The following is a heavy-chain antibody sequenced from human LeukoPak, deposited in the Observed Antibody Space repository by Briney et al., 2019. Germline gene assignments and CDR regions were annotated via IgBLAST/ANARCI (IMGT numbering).Heavy chain of an antibody. CDR3: ARDFGRFEVNWFDP. D-gene: IGHD3-9*01. CDR1: GGSISRYY. V-gene: IGHV4-59*12. J-gene: IGHJ5*02. Sequence: TSETLSLTCTVSGGSISRYYWSWIRQPPGKGLEWIGYKDYSGSTNYNRSLKSRVTISVDTSKNQFPLKLSSVTAADTAVYYCARDFGRFEVNWFDPWGQGTLVTVSS. CDR2: KDYSGST.